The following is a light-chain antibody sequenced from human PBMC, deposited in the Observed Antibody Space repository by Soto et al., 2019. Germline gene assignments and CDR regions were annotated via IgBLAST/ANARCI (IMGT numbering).Light chain of an antibody. CDR1: SSNIGAGYD. V-gene: IGLV1-40*01. J-gene: IGLJ1*01. CDR3: QSYDSSLSGYV. Sequence: QPVLTQPPSVSGAPGQRVNISCTGSSSNIGAGYDVHWYQQLPGTAPKLLIYGNSNRPSGVPDRFSGSKSGTSASLAITGLQAEDEADYYCQSYDSSLSGYVFGTGTKVTVL. CDR2: GNS.